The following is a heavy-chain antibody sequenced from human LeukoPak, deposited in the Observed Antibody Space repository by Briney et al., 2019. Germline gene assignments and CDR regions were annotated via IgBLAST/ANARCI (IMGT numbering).Heavy chain of an antibody. V-gene: IGHV1-46*01. CDR3: ARGHCSGGTCYTFDY. Sequence: ASVRVSCTASGFTFTSYYMNWVRQAPGQELDWMGIINPTGNSTTYAQKFQGRVTIPRDMSTSTVYMELRSLRSEDTAMYYCARGHCSGGTCYTFDYWGQGTLVTVSS. CDR2: INPTGNST. J-gene: IGHJ4*02. D-gene: IGHD2-15*01. CDR1: GFTFTSYY.